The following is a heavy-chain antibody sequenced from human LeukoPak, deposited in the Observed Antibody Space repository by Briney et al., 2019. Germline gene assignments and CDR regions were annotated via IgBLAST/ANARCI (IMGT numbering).Heavy chain of an antibody. CDR1: GLTVSSNY. Sequence: GGSLRLSCAASGLTVSSNYMSWVRQAPGKALEWVSLIYDGGSTYYADSVKGRFTISRDNSKNTLYLQMNSLRAEDTAMYYCARGFGSGWYGDYWGQGTLVTVSS. CDR2: IYDGGST. CDR3: ARGFGSGWYGDY. D-gene: IGHD6-19*01. V-gene: IGHV3-53*01. J-gene: IGHJ4*02.